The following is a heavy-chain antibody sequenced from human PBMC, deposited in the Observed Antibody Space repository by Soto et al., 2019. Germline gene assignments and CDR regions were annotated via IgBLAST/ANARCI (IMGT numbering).Heavy chain of an antibody. CDR1: GFSLSTSGVG. CDR3: ANSRETSLWFGELLYHANWFDS. V-gene: IGHV2-5*02. D-gene: IGHD3-10*01. CDR2: IYWDDDK. Sequence: QITLKESGPTLVKPTQTLTLTCTFSGFSLSTSGVGVGWIRQPPGKALEWLALIYWDDDKRYSPSLKSRRTITRATTANQGVLTMTNMDLVHTARYYCANSRETSLWFGELLYHANWFDSWGQGTLVTVSS. J-gene: IGHJ5*01.